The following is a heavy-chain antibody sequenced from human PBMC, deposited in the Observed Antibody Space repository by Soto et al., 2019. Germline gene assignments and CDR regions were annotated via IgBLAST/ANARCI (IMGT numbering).Heavy chain of an antibody. V-gene: IGHV1-18*01. CDR3: ARASYDDDDAVNWFDP. Sequence: QVQLVQSGAEVKKPGASVKVSCKASGYTFTSYGISWVRQAPGQGLEWMGWLSAYNGNTNYAQKLQGRVTMTTDTARSTDYMELRSLSDDDTAVYYCARASYDDDDAVNWFDPWGQGTLVTVSS. CDR2: LSAYNGNT. CDR1: GYTFTSYG. D-gene: IGHD3-16*01. J-gene: IGHJ5*02.